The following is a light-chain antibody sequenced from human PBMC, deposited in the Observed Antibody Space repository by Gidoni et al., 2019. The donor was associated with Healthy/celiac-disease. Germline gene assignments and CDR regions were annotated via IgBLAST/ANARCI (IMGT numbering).Light chain of an antibody. CDR1: QSVSSSY. CDR2: GAS. V-gene: IGKV3-20*01. J-gene: IGKJ1*01. Sequence: DIVSTQSPCTLSLSTGDRATLSCRASQSVSSSYLAWYQQNPGQTPRLLIYGASSRATGIPDRFRGSGYGTDFTLTISRLESEDFAVYYCPQYGSSPTFGQGTKVEIK. CDR3: PQYGSSPT.